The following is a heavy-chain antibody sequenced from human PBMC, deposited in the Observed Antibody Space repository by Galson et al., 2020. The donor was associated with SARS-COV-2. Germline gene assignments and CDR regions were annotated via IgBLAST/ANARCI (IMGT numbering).Heavy chain of an antibody. D-gene: IGHD6-6*01. V-gene: IGHV3-23*01. CDR1: GFTFSSYA. J-gene: IGHJ4*02. CDR3: AKETSSSGNYFDY. Sequence: SLRLSCAASGFTFSSYAMSWVRQAPGKGLEWVSAISGSAGTTYYADSVKGRFTISRDNSKNTLYLQLNSLRAEDTAVYYCAKETSSSGNYFDYWGQGTLVTVSS. CDR2: ISGSAGTT.